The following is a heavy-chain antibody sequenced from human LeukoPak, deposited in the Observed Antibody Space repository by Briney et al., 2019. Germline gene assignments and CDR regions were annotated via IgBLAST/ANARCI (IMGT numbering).Heavy chain of an antibody. CDR3: ARDPSNTSGWYIWFDF. Sequence: GASVKVSCKASGYTFKNYGISWVRQAPGQGLERMGWISTYNGATKHAQKVQGRLTLTADASTGTAYMELRGLRSDDTAVYYCARDPSNTSGWYIWFDFWGQGTLVTVSS. CDR2: ISTYNGAT. V-gene: IGHV1-18*04. CDR1: GYTFKNYG. D-gene: IGHD6-19*01. J-gene: IGHJ5*01.